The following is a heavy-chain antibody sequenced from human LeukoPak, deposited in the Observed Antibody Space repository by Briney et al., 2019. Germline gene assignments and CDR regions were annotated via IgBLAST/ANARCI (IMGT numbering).Heavy chain of an antibody. CDR2: IREDGGKQ. Sequence: GGSLRLSCAASGFNFDNFWMSWVRQAPGRGLEWVANIREDGGKQNYVDSVKGRFTISRDNAKSSVFLQMNSLRAEDTAVYYCTKDNSNYGDYYYYMDVWGKGTTVTVSS. V-gene: IGHV3-7*01. J-gene: IGHJ6*03. D-gene: IGHD4-11*01. CDR3: TKDNSNYGDYYYYMDV. CDR1: GFNFDNFW.